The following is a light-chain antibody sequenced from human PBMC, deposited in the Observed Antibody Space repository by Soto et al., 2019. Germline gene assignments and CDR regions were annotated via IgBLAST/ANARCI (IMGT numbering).Light chain of an antibody. CDR3: QQYNDWLT. Sequence: IVMTQSPDTLSVSPGERATLFCRASQSVSSTVAWYQQRPGQAPRLLIYGASTRATGIPARFSGSGSGTEFTLTISSLQSEDFAVYYCQQYNDWLTFGGGTKVDIK. CDR2: GAS. J-gene: IGKJ4*01. V-gene: IGKV3-15*01. CDR1: QSVSST.